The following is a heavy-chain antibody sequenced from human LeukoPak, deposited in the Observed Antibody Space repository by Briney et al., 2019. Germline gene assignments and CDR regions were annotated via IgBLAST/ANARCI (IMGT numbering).Heavy chain of an antibody. CDR1: GYTFTGYY. Sequence: ASVKVSCKASGYTFTGYYMHWVRQAHGQGLEWMGRINPNSGGTNYAQKFQGRVTMTRDTSISTAYMELSRLRSDDTAVYYCARGAYCSGGSCLQPKRYDYWGQGTLVTVSS. CDR2: INPNSGGT. D-gene: IGHD2-15*01. V-gene: IGHV1-2*06. J-gene: IGHJ4*02. CDR3: ARGAYCSGGSCLQPKRYDY.